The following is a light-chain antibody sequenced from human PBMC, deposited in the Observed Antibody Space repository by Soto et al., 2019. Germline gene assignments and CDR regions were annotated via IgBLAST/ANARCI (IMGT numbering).Light chain of an antibody. J-gene: IGKJ1*01. CDR1: QSVSSK. CDR3: QHYSTWLWT. CDR2: GAS. Sequence: EIVMTQSPATLSVSPGERATLSCRASQSVSSKLAWYQQEPGHGPGLLIYGASTRATGIPARFSGSGSGTEFTLTISSLQSEDFAVYYCQHYSTWLWTFGQGTKVEIK. V-gene: IGKV3-15*01.